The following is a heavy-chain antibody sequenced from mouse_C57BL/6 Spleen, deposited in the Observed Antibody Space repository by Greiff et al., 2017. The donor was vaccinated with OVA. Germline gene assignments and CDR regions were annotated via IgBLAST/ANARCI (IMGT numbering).Heavy chain of an antibody. V-gene: IGHV5-6*01. CDR3: ARHRDFYAMDY. CDR2: ISSGGSYT. CDR1: GFTFSSYG. Sequence: EVKLVESGGDLVKPGGSLKLSCAASGFTFSSYGMSWVRQTPDKRLEWVATISSGGSYTYYPDSVKGRFTISRDKAKNTLYLQMSSLKSEDTAMYYCARHRDFYAMDYWGQGTSVTVSS. J-gene: IGHJ4*01. D-gene: IGHD3-3*01.